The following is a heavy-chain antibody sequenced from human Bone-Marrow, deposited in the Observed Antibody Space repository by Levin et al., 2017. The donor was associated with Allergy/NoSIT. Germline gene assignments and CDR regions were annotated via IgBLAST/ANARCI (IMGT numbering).Heavy chain of an antibody. J-gene: IGHJ4*02. Sequence: SCAASGFTFSSYGMHWVRQAPGKGLEWVAVISYDGSNKYYADSVKGRFTISRDNSKNTLYLQMNSLRAEDTAVYYCAPRTKYWGQGTLVTVSS. CDR2: ISYDGSNK. V-gene: IGHV3-30*03. CDR1: GFTFSSYG. CDR3: APRTKY.